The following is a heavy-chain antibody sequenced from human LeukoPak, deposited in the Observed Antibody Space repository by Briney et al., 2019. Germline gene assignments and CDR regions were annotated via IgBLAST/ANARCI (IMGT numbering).Heavy chain of an antibody. Sequence: ASVKVSCKASGGTFSSYAISWVRQAPGQGLEWMGGIIPIFGTANYAQKFQGRVTITADESTSTAYMELSSLRAEDTALYYCARVRTGGIYLDYWGQGTLVTVSS. CDR3: ARVRTGGIYLDY. CDR1: GGTFSSYA. D-gene: IGHD3/OR15-3a*01. CDR2: IIPIFGTA. J-gene: IGHJ4*02. V-gene: IGHV1-69*13.